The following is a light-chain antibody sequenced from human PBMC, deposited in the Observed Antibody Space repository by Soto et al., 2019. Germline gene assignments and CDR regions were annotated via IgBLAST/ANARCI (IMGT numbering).Light chain of an antibody. CDR2: DNS. CDR1: GSTIGAGYD. J-gene: IGLJ2*01. V-gene: IGLV1-40*01. CDR3: QSYDSSRSVV. Sequence: QSVLTQPPSVSGAPGQRVTISCTGSGSTIGAGYDVHWYQQLPGTAPKLLIYDNSNRPSGVPDRFSGSKSGTSASLAISGLQAEDEADYYCQSYDSSRSVVFGGGTKVTVL.